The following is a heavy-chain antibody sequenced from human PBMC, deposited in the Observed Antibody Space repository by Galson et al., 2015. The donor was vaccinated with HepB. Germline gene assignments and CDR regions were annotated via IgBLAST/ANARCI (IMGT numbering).Heavy chain of an antibody. D-gene: IGHD3-10*01. CDR2: IRSKANSYAT. Sequence: SLRLSCAASGFTFSGSAMHWVRQASGKGLEWVGRIRSKANSYATAYAASVKGRFTISRDDSKNTAYLQMNSLKTEDTAVYYCTSWGGFGELLFDYWGQGTLVTVSS. CDR3: TSWGGFGELLFDY. J-gene: IGHJ4*02. V-gene: IGHV3-73*01. CDR1: GFTFSGSA.